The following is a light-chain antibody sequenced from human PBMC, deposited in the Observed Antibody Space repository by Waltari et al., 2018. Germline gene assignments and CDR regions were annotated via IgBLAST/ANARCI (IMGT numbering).Light chain of an antibody. CDR1: QSLSSSY. CDR2: GSS. CDR3: QQFGSSPRGT. Sequence: IVLTQSPVPLSFSPADTGTLSCRASQSLSSSYLAWYQQRPGQATRLLIYGSSNRATGIPDRFSGSGSGTHFTLSISGLEPEDSAVYYCQQFGSSPRGTFGQGTKLEIK. V-gene: IGKV3-20*01. J-gene: IGKJ2*01.